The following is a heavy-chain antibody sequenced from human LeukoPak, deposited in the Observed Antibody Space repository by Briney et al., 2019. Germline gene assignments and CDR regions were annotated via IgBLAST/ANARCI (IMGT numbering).Heavy chain of an antibody. J-gene: IGHJ5*02. CDR2: IYPGDSDT. CDR3: ARRISIFGVVIGNWFDP. Sequence: GESLKISCKGSGYSFTNYWIGWVRQMPGKGLEWMGIIYPGDSDTRYSPSFQGQVTISADKSISTAYFHWSSLKASDTAIYFCARRISIFGVVIGNWFDPWGQGTLVTVSS. D-gene: IGHD3-3*01. V-gene: IGHV5-51*01. CDR1: GYSFTNYW.